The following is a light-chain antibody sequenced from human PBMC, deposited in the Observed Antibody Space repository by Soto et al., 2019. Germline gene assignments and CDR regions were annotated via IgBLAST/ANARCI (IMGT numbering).Light chain of an antibody. V-gene: IGKV1-5*01. CDR2: DAS. J-gene: IGKJ1*01. Sequence: DIQMTQSASTLSASVGDRVIITCRASQSISTWLAWYQQKPGKAPKLLIYDASSLESGVPSRFSGSGSGTEFTLTISSLQPDDFATYYCQQYNTYWTFGQGSMVDIK. CDR1: QSISTW. CDR3: QQYNTYWT.